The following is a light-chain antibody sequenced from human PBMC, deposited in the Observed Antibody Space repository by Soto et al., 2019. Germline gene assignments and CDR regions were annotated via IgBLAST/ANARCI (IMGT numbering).Light chain of an antibody. Sequence: EIVLTQSPGTPSLSPGERVTLSCRASQSVTSNFLAWYQQKPGQAPGLPIYGASNRATGIPDRFSGSGSGTDFTLTITGLEPEDFAVYYCEQYGSSPATFGQGTKLEIK. CDR3: EQYGSSPAT. CDR1: QSVTSNF. CDR2: GAS. J-gene: IGKJ2*01. V-gene: IGKV3-20*01.